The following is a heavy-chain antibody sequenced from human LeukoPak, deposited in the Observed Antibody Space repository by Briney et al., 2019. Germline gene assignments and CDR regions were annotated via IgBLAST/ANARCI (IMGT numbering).Heavy chain of an antibody. CDR2: INHSGST. CDR3: ARDPVGGGGSWFDP. J-gene: IGHJ5*02. V-gene: IGHV4-34*01. D-gene: IGHD2-15*01. CDR1: GGSFSGYY. Sequence: SETLSLTCAVYGGSFSGYYWSWIRQPPGKGLEWIGEINHSGSTNYNPSLKSRVTISVDTSKNQFSLKLSSVTAADTAVYYCARDPVGGGGSWFDPWGQGTLVTVSS.